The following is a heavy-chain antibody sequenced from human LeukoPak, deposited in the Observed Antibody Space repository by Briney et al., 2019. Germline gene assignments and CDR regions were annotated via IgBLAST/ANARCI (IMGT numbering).Heavy chain of an antibody. CDR3: ARGARADVDTSVVAHYFYGMDV. V-gene: IGHV4-34*01. J-gene: IGHJ6*02. CDR1: GGTFSVYY. CDR2: ISHSGST. Sequence: SETLSLTCAVYGGTFSVYYWTWIRQPPGKGLEWIGAISHSGSTNYNSSLKSRVTILVDTSKNQFSLKLTSVTAADTAVYYCARGARADVDTSVVAHYFYGMDVWGQGTTVTVSS. D-gene: IGHD5-18*01.